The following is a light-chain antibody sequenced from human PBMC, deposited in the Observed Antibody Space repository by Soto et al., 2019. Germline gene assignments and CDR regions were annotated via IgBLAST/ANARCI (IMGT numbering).Light chain of an antibody. J-gene: IGKJ1*01. CDR1: QSISSW. CDR3: QQYNSYWT. Sequence: DIQMTQSPSTLSASVGDRVTITCRASQSISSWLAWYQQKPGKAPKLLISKASSLESGVPSRFSGSVSGTEFTLTISSLQPDDFATYHCQQYNSYWTFGQGTKV. V-gene: IGKV1-5*03. CDR2: KAS.